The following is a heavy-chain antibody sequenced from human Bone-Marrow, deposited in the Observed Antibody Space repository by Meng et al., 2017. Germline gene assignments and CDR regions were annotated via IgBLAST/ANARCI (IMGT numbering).Heavy chain of an antibody. CDR2: IYTSGST. CDR3: ARDGGTMIVVSWFDP. CDR1: GGSISSSS. J-gene: IGHJ5*02. V-gene: IGHV4-4*07. Sequence: VHLRVLGPGRGKPSETLSLPCTASGGSISSSSWSWIRQPPGKGLEWIGRIYTSGSTNYNPSLKSRVTMSVDTSKNQFSLKLSSVTAADTAVYYCARDGGTMIVVSWFDPWGQGTLVTVPS. D-gene: IGHD3-22*01.